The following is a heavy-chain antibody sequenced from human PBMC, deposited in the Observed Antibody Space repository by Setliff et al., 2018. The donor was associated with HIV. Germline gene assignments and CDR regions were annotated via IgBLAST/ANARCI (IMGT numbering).Heavy chain of an antibody. Sequence: GESLKISCKGSGYTFTSYWIGWVRQMPGKGLEWMGIIYPGDSDTRYSPSFQGQVTISADKSISTAYLQWRSLQASDTAMYYCAKHLSPGSGWYSKARGMDVWGQGTTVTVSS. J-gene: IGHJ6*02. CDR2: IYPGDSDT. CDR1: GYTFTSYW. D-gene: IGHD6-19*01. CDR3: AKHLSPGSGWYSKARGMDV. V-gene: IGHV5-51*01.